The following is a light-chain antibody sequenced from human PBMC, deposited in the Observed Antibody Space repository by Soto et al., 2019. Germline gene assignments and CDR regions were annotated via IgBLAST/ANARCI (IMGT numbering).Light chain of an antibody. J-gene: IGKJ5*01. Sequence: EIVLTQSPATLSLSPGERATLSCRASQSISSYLTWYQQKPGQAPRLLIFDASKRATGIPARFSGSWSGTDFSLPISSLEPEDFAVYYCQQRDNWPITFGQGTRLEFK. CDR3: QQRDNWPIT. CDR2: DAS. CDR1: QSISSY. V-gene: IGKV3-11*01.